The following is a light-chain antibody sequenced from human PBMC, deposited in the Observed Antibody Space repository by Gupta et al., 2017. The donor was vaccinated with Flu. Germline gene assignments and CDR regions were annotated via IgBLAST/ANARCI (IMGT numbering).Light chain of an antibody. J-gene: IGKJ1*01. CDR1: QSLLHSDGYTY. CDR3: MQALQTPRT. V-gene: IGKV2-28*01. CDR2: LVS. Sequence: DIVMTQSPFSLPVTPGEPASISCRSSQSLLHSDGYTYLDWYLQKPGQSPQLLIYLVSNRASGVPDRFSGSGSGTDFTLKISRVEAEDVGVYYCMQALQTPRTFGQGTKVEIK.